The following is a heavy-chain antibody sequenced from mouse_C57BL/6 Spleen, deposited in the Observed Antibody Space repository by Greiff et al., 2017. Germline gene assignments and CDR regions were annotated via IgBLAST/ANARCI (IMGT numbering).Heavy chain of an antibody. CDR2: IHPSDSDT. Sequence: VQLQQPGAELVKPGASVKVSCKASGYTFTSYWMHWVKQRPGQGLEWIGRIHPSDSDTNYNQKFKGKATLTVDKSSSPAYMQLSSLTAEDSAVYYCAISTLVAHYAMYYWGQGTAVTVSS. J-gene: IGHJ4*01. CDR3: AISTLVAHYAMYY. CDR1: GYTFTSYW. V-gene: IGHV1-74*01. D-gene: IGHD1-1*01.